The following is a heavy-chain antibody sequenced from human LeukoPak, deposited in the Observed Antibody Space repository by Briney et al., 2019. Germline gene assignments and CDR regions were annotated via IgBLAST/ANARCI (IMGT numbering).Heavy chain of an antibody. Sequence: ASETLSLTCTVSGYSISSGYYWGWIRQPPGKGLEWIGNIYHSGSTYYNPSLKSRVTISVDTSKNHFSLKLSSVTAADTAVYYCARHYAGYNYALDYWGQGTLVTVSS. D-gene: IGHD5-18*01. V-gene: IGHV4-38-2*02. CDR1: GYSISSGYY. CDR2: IYHSGST. J-gene: IGHJ4*02. CDR3: ARHYAGYNYALDY.